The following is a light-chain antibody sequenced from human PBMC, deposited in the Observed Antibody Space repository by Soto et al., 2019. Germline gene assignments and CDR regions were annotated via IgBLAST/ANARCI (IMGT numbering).Light chain of an antibody. CDR1: SSDVGGYNY. J-gene: IGLJ1*01. CDR2: EVN. V-gene: IGLV2-8*01. Sequence: QSALTQPPSASGSPGQSVTISCTGTSSDVGGYNYVSWYQQHPGKAPKLMIYEVNKRPSGVPDRFSGSKSGNTASLTVSGXQAEDEADYYCKSYEGSNIYVFGTGTKLTVL. CDR3: KSYEGSNIYV.